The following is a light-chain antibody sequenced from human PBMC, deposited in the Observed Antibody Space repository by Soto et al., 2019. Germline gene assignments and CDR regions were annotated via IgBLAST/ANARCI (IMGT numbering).Light chain of an antibody. CDR2: GAS. Sequence: VLTQSPGTLSLSPGERATLTCRASQSVNSIYLAWYQQKPGQPPRLLIYGASSRATGIPDRFSGSGSGTDFTLTISRLEPDDFAVYYCQVLDSSLWTFGQGTKVENK. J-gene: IGKJ1*01. CDR3: QVLDSSLWT. CDR1: QSVNSIY. V-gene: IGKV3-20*01.